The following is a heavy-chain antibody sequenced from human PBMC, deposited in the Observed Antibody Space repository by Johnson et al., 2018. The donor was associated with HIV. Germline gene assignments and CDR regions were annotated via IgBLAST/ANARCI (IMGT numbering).Heavy chain of an antibody. CDR2: IGTSGDT. V-gene: IGHV3-13*01. CDR1: GFTFSSYD. Sequence: VQLVESGGGLVQPGGSLRISCAASGFTFSSYDMHWVRQATGKGLEWVSTIGTSGDTYHPGSVKGRFTISRENAKNSLYLQMNSLRAGDTAVYFCARGSGVHSAFDIWGQGTVVTVSS. D-gene: IGHD3-10*01. J-gene: IGHJ3*02. CDR3: ARGSGVHSAFDI.